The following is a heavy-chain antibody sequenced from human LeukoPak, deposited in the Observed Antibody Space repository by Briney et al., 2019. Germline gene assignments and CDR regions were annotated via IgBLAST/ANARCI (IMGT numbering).Heavy chain of an antibody. D-gene: IGHD3-22*01. CDR2: IYYSGST. Sequence: PSETLSLTCTVSGGSISNYYWSWIRQPPGKGLEWIGCIYYSGSTNYNPSLKSRVTISVDTSKDQFSLNLNSVTATDTAVYYCARGFLPSSGYFYYFDYWGQGTLVTVSS. J-gene: IGHJ4*02. CDR3: ARGFLPSSGYFYYFDY. V-gene: IGHV4-59*01. CDR1: GGSISNYY.